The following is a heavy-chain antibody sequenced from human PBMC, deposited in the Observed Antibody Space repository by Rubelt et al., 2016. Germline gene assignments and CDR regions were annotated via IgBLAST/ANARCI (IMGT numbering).Heavy chain of an antibody. Sequence: VGLRGGVVQPGRSLRLSCAASGFTFRSFGMHWVRQAPGKGLEWAAVISHDATTAFYADSVRGRFTISRDNSKNTLYLQMNSLRAEDTAVHYCVRRGDDAFDVWGQGTMVTVSS. V-gene: IGHV3-33*05. D-gene: IGHD4-17*01. CDR3: VRRGDDAFDV. CDR2: ISHDATTA. J-gene: IGHJ3*01. CDR1: GFTFRSFG.